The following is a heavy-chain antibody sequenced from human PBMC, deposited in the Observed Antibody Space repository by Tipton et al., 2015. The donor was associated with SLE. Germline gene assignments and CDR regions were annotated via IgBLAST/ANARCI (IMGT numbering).Heavy chain of an antibody. CDR3: ATLGDY. V-gene: IGHV3-9*01. CDR1: GFTVSSNY. D-gene: IGHD3-10*01. CDR2: ISWNSGSI. Sequence: VQLVQSGGGLIQPGGSLRLSCAASGFTVSSNYMSWVRQAPGKGLEWVSGISWNSGSIGYADSVKGRFTISRDNAKNSLYLQMNSLRAEDTAVYYCATLGDYWGQGTLVTVSS. J-gene: IGHJ4*02.